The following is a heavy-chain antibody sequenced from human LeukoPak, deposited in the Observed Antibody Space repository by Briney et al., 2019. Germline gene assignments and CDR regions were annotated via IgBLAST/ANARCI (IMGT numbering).Heavy chain of an antibody. J-gene: IGHJ4*02. CDR3: AKSREYYDFWSGYYMETYFDY. Sequence: GGSLRLSCAASGFTFSSYAMSWVRQAPGKGLEWVSAISGSGGSTYYADSVKGRFTSSRDNSKNTLYLQMNSLRAEDTAVYYCAKSREYYDFWSGYYMETYFDYWGQGTLVTVSS. CDR2: ISGSGGST. D-gene: IGHD3-3*01. V-gene: IGHV3-23*01. CDR1: GFTFSSYA.